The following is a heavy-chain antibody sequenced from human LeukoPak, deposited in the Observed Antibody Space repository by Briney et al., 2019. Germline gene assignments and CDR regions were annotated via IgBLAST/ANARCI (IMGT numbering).Heavy chain of an antibody. Sequence: ASVKVSCKASGGTFSSYAISWVRQAPGQGLEWMGWINPNSGGTNYAQKFQGWVTMTRDTSISTAYMELSRLRSDDTAVYYCARDPADSSGWYESWFDPWGQGTLVTVSS. CDR2: INPNSGGT. CDR3: ARDPADSSGWYESWFDP. J-gene: IGHJ5*02. V-gene: IGHV1-2*04. CDR1: GGTFSSYA. D-gene: IGHD6-19*01.